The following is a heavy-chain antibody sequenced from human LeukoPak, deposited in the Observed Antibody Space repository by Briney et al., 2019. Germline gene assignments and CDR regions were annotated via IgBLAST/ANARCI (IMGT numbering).Heavy chain of an antibody. CDR3: ARDGNPITMVRGVIATHY. Sequence: PSETLSLTCAVSGYSISNGYYWVWIRQPPGRGLEWIGSLYHSDSAYYNTSLRSRVSMSVDTSKNQFSLTLSFVTAADTAVYYCARDGNPITMVRGVIATHYWGQGTLVTVSS. CDR1: GYSISNGYY. J-gene: IGHJ4*02. V-gene: IGHV4-38-2*02. D-gene: IGHD3-10*01. CDR2: LYHSDSA.